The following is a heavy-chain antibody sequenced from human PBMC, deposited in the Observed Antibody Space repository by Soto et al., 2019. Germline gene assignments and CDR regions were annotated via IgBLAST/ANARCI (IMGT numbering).Heavy chain of an antibody. Sequence: ASVKVSCKASGYAFTSYDIHWVRQATGQGPEWMGWMNSKTGNTSYAEKFQGRVTMTRDTSTNTAYMELSSLRSEDTAVYYCATGLDDFWSGYFPWGQGTLVTVS. CDR2: MNSKTGNT. CDR3: ATGLDDFWSGYFP. D-gene: IGHD3-3*01. J-gene: IGHJ5*02. CDR1: GYAFTSYD. V-gene: IGHV1-8*01.